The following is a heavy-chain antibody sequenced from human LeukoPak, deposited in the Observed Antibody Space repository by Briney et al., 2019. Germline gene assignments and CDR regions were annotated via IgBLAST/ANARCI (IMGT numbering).Heavy chain of an antibody. J-gene: IGHJ4*02. CDR2: ISSSSSYI. V-gene: IGHV3-21*01. CDR1: GFTFNTYS. D-gene: IGHD4-23*01. CDR3: ARALNYGGDSDY. Sequence: GGSLRLSCVASGFTFNTYSMNWVRQAPRKGLEWVSSISSSSSYIDYADSVKGRFTISRDNAKNSVYLQMNNLRAEDTAVYYCARALNYGGDSDYWGQGTLVTVSS.